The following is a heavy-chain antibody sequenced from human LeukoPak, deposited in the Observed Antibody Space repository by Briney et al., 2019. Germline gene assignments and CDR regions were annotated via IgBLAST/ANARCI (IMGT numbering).Heavy chain of an antibody. CDR2: ISSSGSTI. D-gene: IGHD3-10*01. CDR1: GFTFSSYE. Sequence: PGGSLRLSCAASGFTFSSYEMNWVRQAPGKGLEWVSYISSSGSTIYYADSVKGRFTTSRDNAKNSLYLQMNSLRAEDTAVYYCARVQYGSGSYSVDYWGQGTLVTVSS. V-gene: IGHV3-48*03. J-gene: IGHJ4*02. CDR3: ARVQYGSGSYSVDY.